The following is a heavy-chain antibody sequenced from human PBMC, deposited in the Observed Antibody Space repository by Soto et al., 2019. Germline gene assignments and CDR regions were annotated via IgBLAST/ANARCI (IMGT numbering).Heavy chain of an antibody. J-gene: IGHJ3*02. V-gene: IGHV1-18*01. CDR2: ISAYNGNT. Sequence: ASVKVSCKASGYTLTSYGTIWVRQAPGQGLEWMGWISAYNGNTNYAQKLQGRVTMTTDTSTSTAYMELRSLRSDDTAVYYCARDFTVTTFDIWGQGTMVTVSS. CDR1: GYTLTSYG. CDR3: ARDFTVTTFDI. D-gene: IGHD4-17*01.